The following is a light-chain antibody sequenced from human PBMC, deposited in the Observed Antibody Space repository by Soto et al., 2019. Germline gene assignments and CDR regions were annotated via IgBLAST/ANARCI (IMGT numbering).Light chain of an antibody. CDR1: SSDIGGYNY. Sequence: QSALTQPASVAGSPGQSITISCTGISSDIGGYNYVSWYQQLPGKAPKLMIYDVSNRRSGVSNRFSGSKSGNTASLTISGLQAEDEANYYCYSYTSSSTVFFGGGTKVTVL. CDR3: YSYTSSSTVF. CDR2: DVS. J-gene: IGLJ2*01. V-gene: IGLV2-14*03.